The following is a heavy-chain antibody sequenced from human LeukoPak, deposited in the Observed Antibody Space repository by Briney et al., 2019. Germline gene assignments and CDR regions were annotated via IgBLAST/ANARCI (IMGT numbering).Heavy chain of an antibody. D-gene: IGHD6-19*01. Sequence: SETLSLTCTVSGGSISSYFWSWIRQPPGKGLAWIGYIYYSGSTNYNPSLTSRVTISVDTSKNQFSLKLRSVTAADTAVYCCARGVYSSGWYFDYWGQGTLVTVSS. V-gene: IGHV4-59*01. CDR2: IYYSGST. J-gene: IGHJ4*02. CDR3: ARGVYSSGWYFDY. CDR1: GGSISSYF.